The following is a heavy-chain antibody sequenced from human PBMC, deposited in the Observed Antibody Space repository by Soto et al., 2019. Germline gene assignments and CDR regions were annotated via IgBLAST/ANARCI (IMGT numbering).Heavy chain of an antibody. Sequence: QVQLVQSGAEVKKPGASVKVSCKASGDTFTDCYIHWVRQAPGQGLEWMGTVNPSGGHTTYAQHFLGRMTMTRDTSTSTLYMELTSLTSEDTAVYYCARGGHVVVVTAALEYWGQGTLVTVSS. CDR2: VNPSGGHT. J-gene: IGHJ4*02. V-gene: IGHV1-46*01. CDR3: ARGGHVVVVTAALEY. D-gene: IGHD2-21*02. CDR1: GDTFTDCY.